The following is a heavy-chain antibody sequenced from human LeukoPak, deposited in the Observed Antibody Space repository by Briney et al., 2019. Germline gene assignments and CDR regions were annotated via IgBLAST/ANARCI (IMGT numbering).Heavy chain of an antibody. V-gene: IGHV4-59*08. D-gene: IGHD5-18*01. CDR2: IYYNGNT. J-gene: IGHJ3*02. CDR3: ARQPSATAAFDI. CDR1: GGSISSYY. Sequence: SETLSLTCDVSGGSISSYYWSWIRQPPGKGLEWIAYIYYNGNTNYNPSFKGRVTISVDMSKNQFSLKLTSVAAADTAIYYCARQPSATAAFDIWGQGTKVTVSS.